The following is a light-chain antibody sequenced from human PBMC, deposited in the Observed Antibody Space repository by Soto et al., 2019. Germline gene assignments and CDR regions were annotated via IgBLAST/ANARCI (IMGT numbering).Light chain of an antibody. CDR1: QSVSSK. CDR2: GAF. Sequence: EIVMTQSPATLSVSPGEGATLSCKASQSVSSKLAWYQQKPGQAPRVLIYGAFTRATGIPARFSGSVSGTEFTLTISSLQSEDFAVYYCLQYNDWPFTFGHGTKMEIK. V-gene: IGKV3-15*01. CDR3: LQYNDWPFT. J-gene: IGKJ2*01.